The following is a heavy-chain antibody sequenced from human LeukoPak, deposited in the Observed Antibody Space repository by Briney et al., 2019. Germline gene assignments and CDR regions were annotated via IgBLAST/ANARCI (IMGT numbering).Heavy chain of an antibody. J-gene: IGHJ4*02. CDR1: GFTFSSYE. CDR2: ISTSGGSS. Sequence: GGSLRLSCAASGFTFSSYEMSWVRQAPGRGLEWVSGISTSGGSSSYADSVKGRFTISRDNPRNTLYMQMNSLRAEDTALYYCAIMHPYYDGSGYWVQWGQGTLVTVSS. V-gene: IGHV3-23*01. CDR3: AIMHPYYDGSGYWVQ. D-gene: IGHD3-22*01.